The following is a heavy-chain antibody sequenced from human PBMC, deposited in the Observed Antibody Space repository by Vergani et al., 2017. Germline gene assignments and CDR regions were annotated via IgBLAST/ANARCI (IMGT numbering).Heavy chain of an antibody. CDR3: ALDPYEVAATSRKYAFDI. V-gene: IGHV2-5*02. D-gene: IGHD2-15*01. CDR2: IYWDDDK. CDR1: GFSLSTSGVG. Sequence: QITLKESGPTLVKPTQTLTLTCTFPGFSLSTSGVGVGWIRQPPGNALAWLAPIYWDDDKRYRTSLKTRLTITKDTSKNQVVLTMTNRDPVDTATYYCALDPYEVAATSRKYAFDIWGQGTMVTVSS. J-gene: IGHJ3*02.